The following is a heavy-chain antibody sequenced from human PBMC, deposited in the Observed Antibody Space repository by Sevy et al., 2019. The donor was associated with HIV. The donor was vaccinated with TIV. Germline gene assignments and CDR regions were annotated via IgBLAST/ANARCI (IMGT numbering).Heavy chain of an antibody. J-gene: IGHJ6*02. CDR3: AREVGESYDYVWGSYDYYYYGMDV. Sequence: GGSLRLSCAASGFTFSSYGMYWVRQAPGKGLEWVAVIWYDGSNKYYADSVKGRFTISRDNSKNTLYLQMNSLRAEDTAVYYCAREVGESYDYVWGSYDYYYYGMDVWGQGTTVTVSS. CDR1: GFTFSSYG. V-gene: IGHV3-33*01. D-gene: IGHD3-16*01. CDR2: IWYDGSNK.